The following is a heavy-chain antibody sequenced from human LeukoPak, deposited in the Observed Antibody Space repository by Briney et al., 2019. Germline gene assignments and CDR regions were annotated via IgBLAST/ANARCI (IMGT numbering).Heavy chain of an antibody. Sequence: GGSLRLSCAASGFTFSGYEMNWVRQAPGKGLEWVSYISSSASTIYYADSVKGRFTISRDNAKNSLYLQMNSLRAEDTAVYYCAREGCSSTSCYDHWGQGTLVTVSS. D-gene: IGHD2-2*01. V-gene: IGHV3-48*03. CDR1: GFTFSGYE. J-gene: IGHJ4*02. CDR2: ISSSASTI. CDR3: AREGCSSTSCYDH.